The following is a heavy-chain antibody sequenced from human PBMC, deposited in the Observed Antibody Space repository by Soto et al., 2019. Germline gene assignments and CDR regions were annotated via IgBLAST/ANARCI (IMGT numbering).Heavy chain of an antibody. CDR2: IYSGGTT. J-gene: IGHJ3*01. Sequence: EVQLAESGGGLVQPGGSLRLSCAVSGFNVSDTYLNWVRQAPGKGLEWVSIIYSGGTTYYADSVEGRFIISRDNSKNLLYLQMNSLRADDTAVYYCATLSSGWFKGWAFDVWGQGTVVTVSS. D-gene: IGHD6-19*01. V-gene: IGHV3-66*01. CDR1: GFNVSDTY. CDR3: ATLSSGWFKGWAFDV.